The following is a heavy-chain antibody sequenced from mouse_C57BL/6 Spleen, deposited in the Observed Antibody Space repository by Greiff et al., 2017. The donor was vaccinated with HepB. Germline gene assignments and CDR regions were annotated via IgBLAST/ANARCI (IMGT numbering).Heavy chain of an antibody. CDR3: TRWLLPRAWFAY. CDR1: GYTFTDYE. Sequence: QVQLQQSGAELVRPGASVTLSCKASGYTFTDYEMHWVKQTPVHGLEWIGAIDPETGCTAYNQKFKGKAILTADKSSSTAYMELRSLTSEDSAVYSCTRWLLPRAWFAYWGQGTLVTVSA. D-gene: IGHD2-3*01. V-gene: IGHV1-15*01. CDR2: IDPETGCT. J-gene: IGHJ3*01.